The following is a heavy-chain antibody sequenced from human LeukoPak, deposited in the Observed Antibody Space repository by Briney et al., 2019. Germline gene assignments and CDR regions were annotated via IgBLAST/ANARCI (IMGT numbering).Heavy chain of an antibody. J-gene: IGHJ4*02. Sequence: GGSLRLSCAASGFTFSSYSMNWVRQAPGKGLEWVSPISSSSSYIYYADSVKGRFTISRDNAKNSLYLQMNSLRAEDTAIYYCARVDNYYDTSGYYDYWGQGTLVTVSS. D-gene: IGHD3-22*01. CDR1: GFTFSSYS. CDR2: ISSSSSYI. CDR3: ARVDNYYDTSGYYDY. V-gene: IGHV3-21*01.